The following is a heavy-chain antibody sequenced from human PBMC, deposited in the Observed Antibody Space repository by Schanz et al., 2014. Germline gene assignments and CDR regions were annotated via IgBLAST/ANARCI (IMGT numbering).Heavy chain of an antibody. CDR1: GFTVSSKY. CDR2: IFGGGST. CDR3: VRAKDAGYSSSWYLMNGFDI. Sequence: EVQLVESGGGLVQPGGSLRLSCAASGFTVSSKYMNWVRRAPGKGPEWVSVIFGGGSTYYADSVKGRFTISRDNSKNTLSLQMNSLRDEDTAVYYCVRAKDAGYSSSWYLMNGFDIWGQGTILTVSS. V-gene: IGHV3-66*01. D-gene: IGHD6-13*01. J-gene: IGHJ3*02.